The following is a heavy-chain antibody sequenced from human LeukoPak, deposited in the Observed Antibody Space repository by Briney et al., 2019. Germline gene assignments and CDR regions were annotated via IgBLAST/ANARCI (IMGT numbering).Heavy chain of an antibody. J-gene: IGHJ4*02. Sequence: SETLSLTCAVSGYSISSGYYWGWIRQPPGKGLEWIGRIYRSGSTYYNPSLKSRVTISQDTSKNQFSLKLSSVTAADTAVYYCARSPERWLQLLIDYWGQGTMVTVSS. D-gene: IGHD5-24*01. CDR1: GYSISSGYY. CDR2: IYRSGST. CDR3: ARSPERWLQLLIDY. V-gene: IGHV4-38-2*01.